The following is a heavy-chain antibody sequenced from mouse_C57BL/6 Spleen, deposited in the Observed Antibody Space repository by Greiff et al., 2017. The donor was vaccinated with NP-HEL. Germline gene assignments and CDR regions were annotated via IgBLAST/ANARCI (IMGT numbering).Heavy chain of an antibody. J-gene: IGHJ4*01. CDR1: GYTFTSYW. CDR2: ITPSSGYT. Sequence: QVQLQQSGAELAKPGASVKLSCKASGYTFTSYWMHWVKQRPGQGLEWIAYITPSSGYTKYNQKFKDKATLTADKSSSTAYMQLSSLTYEDSAVYYCARNYDGYYVGAMDYWGQGTSVTVSS. CDR3: ARNYDGYYVGAMDY. V-gene: IGHV1-7*01. D-gene: IGHD2-3*01.